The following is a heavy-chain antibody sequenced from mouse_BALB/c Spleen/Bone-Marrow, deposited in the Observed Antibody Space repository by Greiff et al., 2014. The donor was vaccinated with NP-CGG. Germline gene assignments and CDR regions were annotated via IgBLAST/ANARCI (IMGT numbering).Heavy chain of an antibody. J-gene: IGHJ1*01. V-gene: IGHV7-3*02. CDR1: GFTFTDYY. Sequence: EVMLVESGGGLVQPGGSLRLSCATSGFTFTDYYMSWVRQPPGKALEWLGFIRNKANGYTTEYSASVKGRFTIPRDNSQSILYLRMNTLRAEDSATYYCAREGVYYGNPYWYFDVWGAGTTVTVSS. CDR3: AREGVYYGNPYWYFDV. CDR2: IRNKANGYTT. D-gene: IGHD2-1*01.